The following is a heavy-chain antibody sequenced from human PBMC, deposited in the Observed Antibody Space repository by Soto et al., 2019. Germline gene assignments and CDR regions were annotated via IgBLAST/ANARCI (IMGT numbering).Heavy chain of an antibody. CDR3: ARLVKWGRYYDSSGYPQY. D-gene: IGHD3-22*01. J-gene: IGHJ4*02. V-gene: IGHV4-39*01. CDR2: IYYSGST. CDR1: GGSISSSSYY. Sequence: PSETLSLTCTVSGGSISSSSYYWGWIRQPPGKGLEWIGSIYYSGSTYYNPSLKSRVTISVDTSKNQFSLKLSSVTAADTAVYYCARLVKWGRYYDSSGYPQYWGQGTQVTVSS.